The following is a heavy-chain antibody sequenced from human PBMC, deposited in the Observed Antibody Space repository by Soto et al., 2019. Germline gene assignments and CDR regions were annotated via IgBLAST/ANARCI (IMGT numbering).Heavy chain of an antibody. J-gene: IGHJ6*02. CDR3: ARVNGRSWTYYYYYYGMDV. CDR1: VGSVSGYA. CDR2: IIPIFGTA. Sequence: SVKVSCKSSVGSVSGYAISLVRQAPGQGLEWMGGIIPIFGTANYAQKFQGRVTITADESTSTAYMELSSLRSEDTAVYYCARVNGRSWTYYYYYYGMDVWGQGTTVTVSS. D-gene: IGHD6-13*01. V-gene: IGHV1-69*13.